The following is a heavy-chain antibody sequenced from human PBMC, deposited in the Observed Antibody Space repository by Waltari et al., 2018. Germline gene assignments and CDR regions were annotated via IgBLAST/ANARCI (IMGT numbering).Heavy chain of an antibody. D-gene: IGHD4-4*01. V-gene: IGHV4-38-2*01. CDR3: ARGLTTVTTYHWFDP. Sequence: QVQLQESGPGLVKPSETLSLTCAVSGYSISSAYYCGWIRQPPGKGLEWIGSMYHSGSTYYNPSLKSRVTISVDTSKNHFSLKLSSVTAADTALYYCARGLTTVTTYHWFDPWGQGTLVTVSS. CDR2: MYHSGST. CDR1: GYSISSAYY. J-gene: IGHJ5*02.